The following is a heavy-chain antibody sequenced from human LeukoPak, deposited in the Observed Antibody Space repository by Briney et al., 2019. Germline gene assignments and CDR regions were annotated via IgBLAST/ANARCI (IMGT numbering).Heavy chain of an antibody. Sequence: GGSLRLSCAASGFTFSSYTLNWVRQAPGKGLEWVSSISSRSSYIYYADSVKGRFTISRDNAKNSLYLQMNSLRAEDTAVYYCARDSSSSVVAREDAFDIWGQGTMVTVSS. CDR1: GFTFSSYT. J-gene: IGHJ3*02. D-gene: IGHD2-15*01. CDR3: ARDSSSSVVAREDAFDI. CDR2: ISSRSSYI. V-gene: IGHV3-21*01.